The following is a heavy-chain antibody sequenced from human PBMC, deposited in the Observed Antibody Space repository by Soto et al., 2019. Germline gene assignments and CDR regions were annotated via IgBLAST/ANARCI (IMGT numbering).Heavy chain of an antibody. Sequence: QTXGSLRLSCASSGXTFSSCSMNWVRQAPGKGLEWVSFISGSGDTKYYADSVKGRFTISRDNAKNSLYLQMSIIRDEDTAVYYCAKYCSSDVCFDYWGQGTLCTVSS. CDR1: GXTFSSCS. V-gene: IGHV3-48*02. D-gene: IGHD2-8*01. CDR2: ISGSGDTK. CDR3: AKYCSSDVCFDY. J-gene: IGHJ4*02.